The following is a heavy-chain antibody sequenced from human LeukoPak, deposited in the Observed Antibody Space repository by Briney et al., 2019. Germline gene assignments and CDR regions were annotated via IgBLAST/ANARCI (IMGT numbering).Heavy chain of an antibody. CDR3: ARDTHSSGWTVDYYYYGMDV. CDR1: GGSISSSNW. Sequence: SETLSLTCAVSGGSISSSNWWSWVCQPPGKGLEWIGEIYHSGSTNYNPSLKSRVTISVDKSKNQFSLKLSSVTAADTAVYYCARDTHSSGWTVDYYYYGMDVWGQGTTVTVSS. D-gene: IGHD6-19*01. V-gene: IGHV4-4*02. J-gene: IGHJ6*02. CDR2: IYHSGST.